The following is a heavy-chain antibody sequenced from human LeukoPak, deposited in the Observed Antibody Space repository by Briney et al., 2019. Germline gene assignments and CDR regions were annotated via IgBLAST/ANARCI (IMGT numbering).Heavy chain of an antibody. J-gene: IGHJ6*03. V-gene: IGHV4-39*07. CDR1: GGSIGGSTYY. CDR2: IYYSGST. CDR3: ARDVHLTVADYYYYYMDV. D-gene: IGHD6-19*01. Sequence: SETLSLTCTVSGGSIGGSTYYWGWIRQPPGKGLEWIGSIYYSGSTNYNPSLKSRVTISVDTSKNQFSLKLSSVTAADTAVYYCARDVHLTVADYYYYYMDVWGKGTTVTVSS.